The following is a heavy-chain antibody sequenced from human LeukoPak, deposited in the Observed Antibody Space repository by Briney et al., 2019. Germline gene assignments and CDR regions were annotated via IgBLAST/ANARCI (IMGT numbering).Heavy chain of an antibody. CDR3: ARDPGYSSGWYYFDY. Sequence: GRSLRLSCAASGFTFSSYAMHWVRQAPGKGLEWVAVISYDGSNKYYADPVKGRFTISRDNSKNTLYLQMNSLRAEDTAVYYCARDPGYSSGWYYFDYWGQGTLVTVSS. V-gene: IGHV3-30*04. D-gene: IGHD6-19*01. J-gene: IGHJ4*02. CDR1: GFTFSSYA. CDR2: ISYDGSNK.